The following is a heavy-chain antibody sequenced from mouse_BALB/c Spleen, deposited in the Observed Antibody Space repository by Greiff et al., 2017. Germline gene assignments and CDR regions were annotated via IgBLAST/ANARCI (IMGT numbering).Heavy chain of an antibody. CDR3: ARWGTTVVAPFAY. V-gene: IGHV1S81*02. J-gene: IGHJ3*01. Sequence: VQLQQPGAELVKPGASVKLSCKASGYTFTSYWMHWVKQRPGQGLEWIGEINPSNGRTNYNEKFKSKATLTVDKSSSTAYMQLSSLTSEDSAVYYCARWGTTVVAPFAYWGQGTLVTGSA. CDR1: GYTFTSYW. D-gene: IGHD1-1*01. CDR2: INPSNGRT.